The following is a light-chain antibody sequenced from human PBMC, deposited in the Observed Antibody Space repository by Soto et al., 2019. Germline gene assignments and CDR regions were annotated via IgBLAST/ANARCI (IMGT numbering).Light chain of an antibody. CDR2: SNN. CDR3: AAWDHSLNGVV. V-gene: IGLV1-44*01. Sequence: QSVLTQPPSASGTPGQRVTISCSGSSSNIGSNPVNWYQHLPGTAPKLLIYSNNQRPSGVPDRFSGSKSGTSASLAISGLQSEDEADFYCAAWDHSLNGVVFGGGTKLTVL. J-gene: IGLJ2*01. CDR1: SSNIGSNP.